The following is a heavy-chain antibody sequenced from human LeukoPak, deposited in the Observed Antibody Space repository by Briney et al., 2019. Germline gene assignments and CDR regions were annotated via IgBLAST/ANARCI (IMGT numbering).Heavy chain of an antibody. J-gene: IGHJ4*02. CDR3: ARVPRDGYNSFDY. V-gene: IGHV4-30-2*01. CDR2: IYHSGST. Sequence: SETLSLTCAVSGGSISSGGYSWSWIRQPPGKGLEWIGYIYHSGSTYYNPSLKSRVTISVDRSKNQFSLKLSSVTAADTAMYYCARVPRDGYNSFDYWGQGTLVTVSS. D-gene: IGHD5-24*01. CDR1: GGSISSGGYS.